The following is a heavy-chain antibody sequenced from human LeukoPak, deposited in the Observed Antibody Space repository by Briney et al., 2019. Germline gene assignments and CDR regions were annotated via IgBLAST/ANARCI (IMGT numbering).Heavy chain of an antibody. Sequence: GGSLRLSCAASGFTFSSFATHWVRQAPGKGLEWVAVISNDGRDIKYADSVKGRFTISRDNSKNTLSLQLNSLRAEDTAVYYCAKDRDYGAAKYYFDYWGQGALVTVSS. CDR2: ISNDGRDI. V-gene: IGHV3-30*18. CDR1: GFTFSSFA. J-gene: IGHJ4*02. CDR3: AKDRDYGAAKYYFDY. D-gene: IGHD4-17*01.